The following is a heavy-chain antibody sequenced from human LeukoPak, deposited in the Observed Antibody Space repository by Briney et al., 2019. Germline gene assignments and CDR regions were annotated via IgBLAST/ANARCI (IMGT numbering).Heavy chain of an antibody. CDR2: ISAYNGNT. D-gene: IGHD1-26*01. V-gene: IGHV1-18*01. J-gene: IGHJ6*03. CDR3: ARVKSEWELRYYYYMDV. CDR1: GYTFTSYG. Sequence: VASVKVSCKASGYTFTSYGISWVRQAPGQGLEWMGWISAYNGNTNYAQKLQGRVTMTTDTSTSTAYMELRSLRSDDTAVYYCARVKSEWELRYYYYMDVWGKGTTVTVSS.